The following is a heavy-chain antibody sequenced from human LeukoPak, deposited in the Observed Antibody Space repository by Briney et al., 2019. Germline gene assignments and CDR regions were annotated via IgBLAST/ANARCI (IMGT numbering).Heavy chain of an antibody. Sequence: SETLSLTCTVSGGSISSYYWSWIRQPPGKGLEWIGYIYYSGSTNYNPSLKSRVTISVDTSKNQFSLKLSSVTAADTAVYYCARVRLRWSVFDYWGQGTLVTVSS. D-gene: IGHD4-23*01. J-gene: IGHJ4*02. V-gene: IGHV4-59*08. CDR1: GGSISSYY. CDR3: ARVRLRWSVFDY. CDR2: IYYSGST.